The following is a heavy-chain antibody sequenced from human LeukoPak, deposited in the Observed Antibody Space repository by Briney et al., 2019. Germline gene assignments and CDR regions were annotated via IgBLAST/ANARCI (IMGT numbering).Heavy chain of an antibody. CDR2: IGPTGTDR. Sequence: GGSLRLSCAASGFTFSSYSMNWVRQAPGKGLEWVSSIGPTGTDRYYADSVRGRVTISRDNAKNSMYLQMDSLRDEDTAVYYCATETIGRHYDYWGQGTLLTVSS. CDR3: ATETIGRHYDY. J-gene: IGHJ4*02. D-gene: IGHD1-14*01. CDR1: GFTFSSYS. V-gene: IGHV3-21*01.